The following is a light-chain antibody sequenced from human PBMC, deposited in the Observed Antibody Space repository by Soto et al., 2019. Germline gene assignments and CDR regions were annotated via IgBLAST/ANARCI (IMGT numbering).Light chain of an antibody. CDR2: AAS. J-gene: IGKJ1*01. V-gene: IGKV1-39*01. CDR1: QSISRY. CDR3: QQTYNTPRT. Sequence: DIQMTQSPSSLSASVGDRVTITCRASQSISRYLNWYQQKPGKAPKLLIYAASDLQSGVPSTFRGRGSGTDFTLTINYLQPEDFATYYCQQTYNTPRTFGQGTKVEIK.